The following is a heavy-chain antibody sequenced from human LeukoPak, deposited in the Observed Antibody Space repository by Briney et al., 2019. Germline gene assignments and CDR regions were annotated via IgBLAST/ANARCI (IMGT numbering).Heavy chain of an antibody. D-gene: IGHD5-12*01. Sequence: ASVKVSFKASGYTFTGYYMHWVRQAPGQGLEWMGWINPNSGGTNYAQKFQGRVTMTEDTYTDTAYMELSSLRSEDTAVYYCATYSGYAAYWGQGTLVSVSS. CDR3: ATYSGYAAY. V-gene: IGHV1-2*02. CDR2: INPNSGGT. CDR1: GYTFTGYY. J-gene: IGHJ4*02.